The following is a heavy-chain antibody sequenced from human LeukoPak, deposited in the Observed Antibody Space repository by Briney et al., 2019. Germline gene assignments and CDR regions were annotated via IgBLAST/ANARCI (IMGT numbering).Heavy chain of an antibody. V-gene: IGHV4-39*01. D-gene: IGHD1-14*01. CDR3: ARDRSSYFDY. CDR1: GGSISSNNYY. Sequence: SETLSLTCTVSGGSISSNNYYWGWIRQPPGKGLEWIGSIYNSGSTYYNPSLKSRVTISVDTSKNQFALKLSSVTAADTAVYYCARDRSSYFDYWGQGTLDTVSS. CDR2: IYNSGST. J-gene: IGHJ4*02.